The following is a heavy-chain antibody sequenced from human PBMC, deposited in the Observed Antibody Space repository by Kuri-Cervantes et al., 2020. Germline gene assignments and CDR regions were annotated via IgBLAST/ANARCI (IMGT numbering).Heavy chain of an antibody. D-gene: IGHD6-13*01. CDR2: ISSSSSTI. Sequence: LSLTCAASGFTFSSYSMNWVRQAPGKGLEWVSYISSSSSTIYYADSVKGRFTISRDNAKNSLYLQMNSLRDEDTAVFYCARGHSSSWESPIFDYWGQGTLVTVSS. CDR3: ARGHSSSWESPIFDY. V-gene: IGHV3-48*02. CDR1: GFTFSSYS. J-gene: IGHJ4*02.